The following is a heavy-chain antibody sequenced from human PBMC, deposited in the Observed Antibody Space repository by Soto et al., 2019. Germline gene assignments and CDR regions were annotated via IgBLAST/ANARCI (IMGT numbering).Heavy chain of an antibody. J-gene: IGHJ4*02. CDR1: VFSFIDYY. Sequence: KTGWSLRLSCASSVFSFIDYYMSWIRQAPGKGLEWVSDIRISGSSTNYADSVKGRFTISRENAKDSLFLQMDRLRIEDTAVYYCAVRDSSGYNHLVYWGQGTRVTVSS. CDR3: AVRDSSGYNHLVY. V-gene: IGHV3-11*06. CDR2: IRISGSST. D-gene: IGHD3-22*01.